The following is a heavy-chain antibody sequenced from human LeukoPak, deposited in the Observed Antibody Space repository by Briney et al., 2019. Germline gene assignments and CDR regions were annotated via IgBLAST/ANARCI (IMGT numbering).Heavy chain of an antibody. V-gene: IGHV3-23*01. J-gene: IGHJ4*02. CDR3: AKDSLVAGFDY. Sequence: GGSLGLSCAAPGLTFSGYGMSWVRRAPGKGLEWVSVISGRGGSTYYADSVKGRFTISRDNSKNTLYLQMNSLRAEDTAVYYCAKDSLVAGFDYWGQGTLVTVSS. CDR1: GLTFSGYG. CDR2: ISGRGGST.